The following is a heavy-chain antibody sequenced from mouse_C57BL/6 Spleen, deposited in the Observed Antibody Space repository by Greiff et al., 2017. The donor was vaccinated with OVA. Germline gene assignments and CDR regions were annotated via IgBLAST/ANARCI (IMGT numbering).Heavy chain of an antibody. V-gene: IGHV1-69*01. CDR2: IDPSDSYT. D-gene: IGHD2-3*01. J-gene: IGHJ3*01. Sequence: QVKLQQPGAELVMPGASVKLSCKASGYTFTSYWMHWVKQRPGQGLEWIGEIDPSDSYTNYNQKFKGKSTLTVDKSSSTAYMQLSSLTSGDSAVYSCAKKWDGYYLGFAYWGQGTLVTVSA. CDR3: AKKWDGYYLGFAY. CDR1: GYTFTSYW.